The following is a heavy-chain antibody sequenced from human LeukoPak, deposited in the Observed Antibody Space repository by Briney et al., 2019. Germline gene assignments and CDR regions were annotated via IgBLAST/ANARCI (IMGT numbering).Heavy chain of an antibody. CDR3: ARGFSTPSLDYDSSVVDY. CDR2: IWYDGSNQ. J-gene: IGHJ4*02. CDR1: GFTFSSHG. V-gene: IGHV3-33*01. Sequence: PGGSLRLSCAASGFTFSSHGMHWVRRAPGKGLEWVAVIWYDGSNQYYGDSVKDRFIISRDNSKSTLYLQMNSLRVEDTAVYYCARGFSTPSLDYDSSVVDYWGQGTLVTVSS. D-gene: IGHD3-22*01.